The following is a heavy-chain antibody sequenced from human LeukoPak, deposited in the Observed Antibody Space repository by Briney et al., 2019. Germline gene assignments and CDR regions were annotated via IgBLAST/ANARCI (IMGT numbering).Heavy chain of an antibody. V-gene: IGHV3-21*01. CDR1: GFTFSSST. Sequence: PGGSLRLSCAASGFTFSSSTMNWVRQAPGKGLEWVSSISSVSSYIYYADSLKGRFTISRDNAKNSLYLQMNSLRAEDTAVYYCAGLTFYYGSGSPVPLDYWGQGTLVTVSS. CDR2: ISSVSSYI. D-gene: IGHD3-10*01. J-gene: IGHJ4*02. CDR3: AGLTFYYGSGSPVPLDY.